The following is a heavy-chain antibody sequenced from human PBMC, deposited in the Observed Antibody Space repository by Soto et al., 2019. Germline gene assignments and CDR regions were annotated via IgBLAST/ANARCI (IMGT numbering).Heavy chain of an antibody. D-gene: IGHD3-10*01. CDR1: GFTFSSYG. J-gene: IGHJ6*02. V-gene: IGHV3-33*01. CDR2: IWYDGSNK. Sequence: AGGSLRLSCAASGFTFSSYGMHWVRQAPGKGLEWVAVIWYDGSNKYYADSVKGRFTISRDNSKNTLYLQMNSLRAEDTAVYYCARDSTITMVRGVQAYYYGMDVWGQGTTVTVSS. CDR3: ARDSTITMVRGVQAYYYGMDV.